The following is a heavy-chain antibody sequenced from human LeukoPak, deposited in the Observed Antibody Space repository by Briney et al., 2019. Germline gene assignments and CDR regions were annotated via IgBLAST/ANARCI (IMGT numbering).Heavy chain of an antibody. J-gene: IGHJ6*04. D-gene: IGHD2-15*01. CDR1: GFTFSSYG. V-gene: IGHV3-33*01. CDR3: ARDLRYCSGGSCYTLYYYYYGMDV. Sequence: GGSLRLSCAASGFTFSSYGMHWVRQAPGKGLEWVAVIWYDGSNKYYADSVKGRFTIFRDNSKNTLYLQMNSLRAEDTAVYYCARDLRYCSGGSCYTLYYYYYGMDVWGKGTTVTVSS. CDR2: IWYDGSNK.